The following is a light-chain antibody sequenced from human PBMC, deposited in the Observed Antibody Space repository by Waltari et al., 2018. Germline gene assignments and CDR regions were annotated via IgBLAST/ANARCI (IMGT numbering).Light chain of an antibody. CDR3: QNHERLPAT. CDR1: QNIGRY. V-gene: IGKV3-20*01. Sequence: EIVLTQSPGTLSLSPGERATLSCRASQNIGRYLGWYQQKPGQAPSLLIYEASRRATGIPDRFSGSGSGTDFSLTISRLEPEDFAVYYCQNHERLPATFGQGTKVEIK. J-gene: IGKJ1*01. CDR2: EAS.